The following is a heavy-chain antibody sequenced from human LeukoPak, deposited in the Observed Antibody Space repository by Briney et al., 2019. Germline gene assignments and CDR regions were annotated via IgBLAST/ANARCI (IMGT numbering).Heavy chain of an antibody. CDR3: ARSSRGLGALYSNQYYYYYMDV. J-gene: IGHJ6*03. Sequence: GGSLRLSCAASGFTFSSYAMNWVRQAPGKGLEWVSAISGNGDSTYYADSVKGRFTISRDNSKNTLYLQMNSLRAEDTAVYYCARSSRGLGALYSNQYYYYYMDVWGKGTTVTVSS. CDR2: ISGNGDST. V-gene: IGHV3-23*01. D-gene: IGHD4-11*01. CDR1: GFTFSSYA.